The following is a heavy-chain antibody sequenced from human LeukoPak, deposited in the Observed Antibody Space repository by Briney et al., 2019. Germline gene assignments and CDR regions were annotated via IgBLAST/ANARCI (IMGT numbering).Heavy chain of an antibody. CDR2: ISGSGGST. V-gene: IGHV3-23*01. D-gene: IGHD1-26*01. J-gene: IGHJ4*02. CDR1: GFTFSSYV. CDR3: AKSPFSSWWELLGVYFDY. Sequence: PGGSLRLSCAASGFTFSSYVMSWVRQAPGKGLEWLSGISGSGGSTYYADAVKGRFTISRDNSKNTLYLQMNSLRAEDTAVYYCAKSPFSSWWELLGVYFDYWGQGTLVTVSS.